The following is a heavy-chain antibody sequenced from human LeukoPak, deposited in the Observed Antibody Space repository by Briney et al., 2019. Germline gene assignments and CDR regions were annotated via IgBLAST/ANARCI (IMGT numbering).Heavy chain of an antibody. CDR2: INHSGST. V-gene: IGHV4-34*01. J-gene: IGHJ4*02. Sequence: PSETLSITCAVYGGSFSGYYWSWIRQPPGKGLEWIGEINHSGSTNYNPSLKSRVTISVDTSKNQFSLKLSSVTAADTAVYYCSRTLGSSSSLYFDYWGQGTLVTVSS. CDR3: SRTLGSSSSLYFDY. D-gene: IGHD6-6*01. CDR1: GGSFSGYY.